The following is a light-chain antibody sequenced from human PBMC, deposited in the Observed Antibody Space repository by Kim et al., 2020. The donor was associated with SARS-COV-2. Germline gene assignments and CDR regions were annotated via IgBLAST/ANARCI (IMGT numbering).Light chain of an antibody. V-gene: IGLV1-40*03. J-gene: IGLJ3*02. CDR2: GDT. Sequence: VTISCAGRSSTNGDGYDVHWYQHLPGTAPNHLIYGDTNRPSGVPDRFSGSKSGASASLAITGLQAEDEADYYCQSYDSSLTAPWVFGGGTKLIVL. CDR1: SSTNGDGYD. CDR3: QSYDSSLTAPWV.